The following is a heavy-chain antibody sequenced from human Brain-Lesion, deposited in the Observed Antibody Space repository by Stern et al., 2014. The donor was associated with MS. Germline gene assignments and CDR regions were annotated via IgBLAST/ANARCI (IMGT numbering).Heavy chain of an antibody. CDR3: ARHDSVPRPSQLYSARDRGPGYFDY. Sequence: VQLQESGPGLVKPSETLSLTCTVSGGSISSSTYYWAWIRQPPGKGLEWIGNIYYSGFTYYNPSLKSRVTISVYMSKNQFSRKLSSVTAADTAIYYCARHDSVPRPSQLYSARDRGPGYFDYWGQGTLVTVSS. CDR2: IYYSGFT. CDR1: GGSISSSTYY. D-gene: IGHD1-26*01. V-gene: IGHV4-39*01. J-gene: IGHJ4*02.